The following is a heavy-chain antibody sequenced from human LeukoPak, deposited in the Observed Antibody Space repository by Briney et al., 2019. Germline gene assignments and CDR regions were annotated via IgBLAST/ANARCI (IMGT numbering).Heavy chain of an antibody. CDR2: INSDGSST. D-gene: IGHD4-11*01. Sequence: PGGSLRLSCAASGFSLSSYWMHWVRQTPGKGPVWVSRINSDGSSTSYAYSVKGRFTISRDNPKNTLYLQMNSLRAEDTAVYYCARGNSHSFDYWGQGALVTVSS. V-gene: IGHV3-74*01. CDR1: GFSLSSYW. CDR3: ARGNSHSFDY. J-gene: IGHJ4*02.